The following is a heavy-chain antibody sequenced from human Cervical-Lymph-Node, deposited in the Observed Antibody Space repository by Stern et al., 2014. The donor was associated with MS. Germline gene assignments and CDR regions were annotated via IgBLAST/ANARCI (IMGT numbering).Heavy chain of an antibody. CDR3: ARESDVDTAMPHFQH. D-gene: IGHD5-18*01. CDR2: IIPIFGTA. CDR1: EGPFSSYA. Sequence: QLVQSGAEMKKPGSSVKVSCKASEGPFSSYAISWVRQAPGQGLEWMGGIIPIFGTANYAQKFQGRVTITADESTSTAYMELSSLRSEDTAVYYCARESDVDTAMPHFQHWGQGTLVTVSS. J-gene: IGHJ1*01. V-gene: IGHV1-69*01.